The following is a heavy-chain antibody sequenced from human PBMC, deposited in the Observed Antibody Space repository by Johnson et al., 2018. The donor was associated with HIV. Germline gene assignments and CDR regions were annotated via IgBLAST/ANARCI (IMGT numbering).Heavy chain of an antibody. J-gene: IGHJ3*02. CDR3: ERDPQYCSRTTCYGDAFYS. CDR2: IHWNGGST. V-gene: IGHV3-20*04. Sequence: VQLVESGGGVVRPGGSLRLSCAASGFTFDDYGLSWVRQAPGKGLKWVSGIHWNGGSTGYADSVKGRFTISRDNAKNSLYLQMNSLRAEDTALYYCERDPQYCSRTTCYGDAFYSWGQGTMVTVSS. D-gene: IGHD2-2*01. CDR1: GFTFDDYG.